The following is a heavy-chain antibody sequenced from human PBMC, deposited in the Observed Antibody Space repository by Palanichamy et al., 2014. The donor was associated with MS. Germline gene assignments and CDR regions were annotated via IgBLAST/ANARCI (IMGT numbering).Heavy chain of an antibody. CDR3: ARVSVVVVRGPFDY. D-gene: IGHD2-15*01. CDR1: GFTFSSYW. J-gene: IGHJ4*02. V-gene: IGHV3-74*01. CDR2: INSDGSST. Sequence: EVQLVESGGGLVQPGGSLRLSCAASGFTFSSYWMHWVRQAPGKGLVWVSRINSDGSSTSYADPVKGRFTISRDNAKDTLYLQMNSLRAEDTAVYYCARVSVVVVRGPFDYWGQGTLVTVSS.